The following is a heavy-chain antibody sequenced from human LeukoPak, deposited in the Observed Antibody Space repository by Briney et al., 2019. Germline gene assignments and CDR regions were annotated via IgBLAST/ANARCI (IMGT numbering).Heavy chain of an antibody. J-gene: IGHJ4*02. V-gene: IGHV3-66*01. Sequence: GGSLRLSCAASGFTVSSNYMSWVRQAPGKGLEWGSVIYSGGSTYYADSVKGRFTISRDNSKNTLYLQMNSLRAEDTAVYYCAREGYYDSSGYYYDYWGQGTLVTVSS. CDR1: GFTVSSNY. D-gene: IGHD3-22*01. CDR3: AREGYYDSSGYYYDY. CDR2: IYSGGST.